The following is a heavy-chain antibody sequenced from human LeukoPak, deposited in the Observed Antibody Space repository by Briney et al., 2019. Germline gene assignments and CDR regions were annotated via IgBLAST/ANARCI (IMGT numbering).Heavy chain of an antibody. J-gene: IGHJ4*02. V-gene: IGHV1-24*01. CDR2: FDPEDGET. CDR1: GYTLTELS. CDR3: ATASSGKQWLAIFDY. Sequence: ASVKVSCKVSGYTLTELSMHWVRQAPGKGREWMGGFDPEDGETIYAQKFQGRVTMTEDTSTDTAYMELSSLRSEDTAVYYCATASSGKQWLAIFDYWGQGTLVTVSS. D-gene: IGHD6-19*01.